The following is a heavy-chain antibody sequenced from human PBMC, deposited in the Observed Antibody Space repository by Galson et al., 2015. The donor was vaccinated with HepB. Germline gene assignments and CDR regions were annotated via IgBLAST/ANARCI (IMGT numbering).Heavy chain of an antibody. CDR3: AREYYDSSGYLDY. V-gene: IGHV3-30-3*01. J-gene: IGHJ4*02. Sequence: LRLSCAASGFTFSSYWMSWVRQAPGKGLEWVAVISYDGSNKYYADSVKGRFTISRDNSKNTLYLQMNSLRAEDTAVYYCAREYYDSSGYLDYWGQGTLVTVSS. CDR1: GFTFSSYW. CDR2: ISYDGSNK. D-gene: IGHD3-22*01.